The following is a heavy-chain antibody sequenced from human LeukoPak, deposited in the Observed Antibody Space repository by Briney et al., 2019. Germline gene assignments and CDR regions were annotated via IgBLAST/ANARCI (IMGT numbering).Heavy chain of an antibody. Sequence: SGGSLRLSCAASGFTFSSYSMNWVRQAPGEGVEWVSYISSSSSTIYYADSVKGRFTISRDDAKNSLCLQMNSLRDEDTAVYYCARDCSGGSCYLDYWGEGTLVTVSS. D-gene: IGHD2-15*01. CDR1: GFTFSSYS. CDR3: ARDCSGGSCYLDY. V-gene: IGHV3-48*02. CDR2: ISSSSSTI. J-gene: IGHJ4*02.